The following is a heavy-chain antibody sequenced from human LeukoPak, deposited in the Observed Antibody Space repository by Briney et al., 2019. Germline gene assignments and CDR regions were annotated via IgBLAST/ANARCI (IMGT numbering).Heavy chain of an antibody. CDR1: GGSFSGYY. V-gene: IGHV4-34*01. CDR2: INHSGST. CDR3: ARRPITMVRSRYMDV. Sequence: SETLSLTCAVYGGSFSGYYWSWIRQPPGKGLEWIGEINHSGSTNYNPSLKSRVTISVDTSKNQFSLKLSSVTAADTAVYYCARRPITMVRSRYMDVWGKGTTVTISS. J-gene: IGHJ6*03. D-gene: IGHD3-10*01.